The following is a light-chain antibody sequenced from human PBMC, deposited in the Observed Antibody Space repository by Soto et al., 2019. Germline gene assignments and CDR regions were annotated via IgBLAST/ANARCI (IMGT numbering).Light chain of an antibody. CDR3: QSYDSSLSAQYV. CDR2: GNS. Sequence: QPVLTQPPSVSGAPGQRVTISCTGSSSNIGATYDVQWYQQLPGTAPKLLIYGNSNRPSGVPDRFSGSKSGTSASLAITGLQAVDEADYYYQSYDSSLSAQYVFGSGTKLTVL. J-gene: IGLJ1*01. CDR1: SSNIGATYD. V-gene: IGLV1-40*01.